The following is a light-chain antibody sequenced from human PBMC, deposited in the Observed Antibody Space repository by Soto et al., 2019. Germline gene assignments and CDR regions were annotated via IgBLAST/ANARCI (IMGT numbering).Light chain of an antibody. CDR1: QTISSW. V-gene: IGKV1-5*03. CDR3: QHYNNWPGT. CDR2: KAS. Sequence: DIQMTQSPSTLSGSVGDRVTITFRASQTISSWLAWYQQKPGKAPKLLIYKASTLKSGVPSRFSGSGSGTEFTLTISSLQSEDFAVYYCQHYNNWPGTFGQGTKVDIK. J-gene: IGKJ1*01.